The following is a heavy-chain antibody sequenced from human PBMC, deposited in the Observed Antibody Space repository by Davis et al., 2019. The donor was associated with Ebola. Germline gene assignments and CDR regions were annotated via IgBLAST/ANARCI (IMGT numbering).Heavy chain of an antibody. D-gene: IGHD2-2*01. CDR2: IIPILGIA. CDR1: GGTFSSYA. CDR3: AREKDIVVVPAATYGMDV. V-gene: IGHV1-69*04. J-gene: IGHJ6*02. Sequence: AASVKVSCKASGGTFSSYAISWVRQAPGQGLEWMGRIIPILGIANYAQKFQGRVTITADKSTSTAYMELSSLRSEDTAVYYCAREKDIVVVPAATYGMDVWGQGTTVTVSS.